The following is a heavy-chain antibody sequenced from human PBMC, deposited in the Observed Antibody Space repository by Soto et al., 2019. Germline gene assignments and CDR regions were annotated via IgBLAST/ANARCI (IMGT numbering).Heavy chain of an antibody. J-gene: IGHJ4*02. CDR3: ARDWDY. Sequence: GGSLRLSCAASGFTFSNSAMSWVRQAPEKGLEWVAAISGSGVDTYYADSMKGRFSISRDNSKDTLYLQIYSLRVDDTAVYYCARDWDYCGQGALLTVSS. CDR2: ISGSGVDT. V-gene: IGHV3-23*01. CDR1: GFTFSNSA.